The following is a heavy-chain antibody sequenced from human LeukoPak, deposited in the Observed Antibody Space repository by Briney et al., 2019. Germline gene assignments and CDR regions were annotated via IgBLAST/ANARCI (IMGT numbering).Heavy chain of an antibody. Sequence: GGSLRLSCAASGFTFSSYAMSWVRQAPGKGLEWVSAISGSGGSTYYADSVKGRFTISRDTSKNTLYLQMNSLRAEDTAVYYCAKLPRGYCSSTSCLFDYWGQGTLVTVSS. J-gene: IGHJ4*02. V-gene: IGHV3-23*01. CDR3: AKLPRGYCSSTSCLFDY. CDR2: ISGSGGST. D-gene: IGHD2-2*01. CDR1: GFTFSSYA.